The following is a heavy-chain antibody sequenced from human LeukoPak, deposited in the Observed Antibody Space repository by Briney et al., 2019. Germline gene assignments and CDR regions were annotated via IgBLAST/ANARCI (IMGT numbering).Heavy chain of an antibody. CDR1: GVSINSHY. Sequence: SETLSLTCTVSGVSINSHYMSWIRQPPGKGLEWISYISYNGSTNYNPSLKSRVIISVDTSKTHLSLHLSSVTAADTAFYYCARHRVSGSSYSALDYWGQGTLVSVSS. J-gene: IGHJ4*02. D-gene: IGHD1-26*01. CDR3: ARHRVSGSSYSALDY. CDR2: ISYNGST. V-gene: IGHV4-59*08.